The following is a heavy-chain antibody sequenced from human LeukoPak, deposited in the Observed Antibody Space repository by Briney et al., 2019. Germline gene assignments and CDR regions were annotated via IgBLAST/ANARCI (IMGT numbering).Heavy chain of an antibody. Sequence: ASVTVSFKASGYTFTGYYMHWVRQAPGQGLEWMGWINPNSGGTNYAQKFQGRVTMTRDTSISTAYMELSRLRSDDTAVYYCARGCVYYYDSSGYYEGFDYWGQGTLVTVSS. CDR3: ARGCVYYYDSSGYYEGFDY. CDR1: GYTFTGYY. J-gene: IGHJ4*02. D-gene: IGHD3-22*01. V-gene: IGHV1-2*02. CDR2: INPNSGGT.